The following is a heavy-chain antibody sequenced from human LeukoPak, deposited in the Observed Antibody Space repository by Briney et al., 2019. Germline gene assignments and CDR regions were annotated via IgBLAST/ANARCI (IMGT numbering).Heavy chain of an antibody. V-gene: IGHV3-21*01. CDR1: GYTFSSFS. CDR3: VRLRRNSHTSGYYHYYDF. D-gene: IGHD3-22*01. J-gene: IGHJ4*02. Sequence: PGGSLRLSCVASGYTFSSFSINWVRQAPGKGLEWVSSISVRSNYIYYADSVRGRFSISRDDARDSLFLQMNSLRAEDTAVYYCVRLRRNSHTSGYYHYYDFWGQGSLVTVSS. CDR2: ISVRSNYI.